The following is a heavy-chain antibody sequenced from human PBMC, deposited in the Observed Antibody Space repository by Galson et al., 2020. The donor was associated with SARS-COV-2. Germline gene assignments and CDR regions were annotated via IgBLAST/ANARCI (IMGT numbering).Heavy chain of an antibody. V-gene: IGHV3-21*01. CDR3: ARTGTPHYYYSYYLDV. D-gene: IGHD6-13*01. CDR2: ITTGSTYI. Sequence: GGSLRLSCTASGFTFSSYTMNWVRQVPGKALEWVSSITTGSTYINYADSVKGRFTISRDNAKNSLYLQMNSLRGGDTAVYFCARTGTPHYYYSYYLDVWGKGTTVTVSS. J-gene: IGHJ6*03. CDR1: GFTFSSYT.